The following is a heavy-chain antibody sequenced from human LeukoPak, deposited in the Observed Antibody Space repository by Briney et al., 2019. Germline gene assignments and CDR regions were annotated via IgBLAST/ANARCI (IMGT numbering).Heavy chain of an antibody. CDR3: ARDTDYGGNSGQ. Sequence: ASVKVSCKTSGYTFTNNAINWVRQASGQGLEWMGWISAYNGNTNYAQKLQGRVTMTTDTSTSTAYMELRSPRSDDTAVYYCARDTDYGGNSGQWGQGTLVTVSS. CDR2: ISAYNGNT. V-gene: IGHV1-18*01. J-gene: IGHJ4*02. CDR1: GYTFTNNA. D-gene: IGHD4-23*01.